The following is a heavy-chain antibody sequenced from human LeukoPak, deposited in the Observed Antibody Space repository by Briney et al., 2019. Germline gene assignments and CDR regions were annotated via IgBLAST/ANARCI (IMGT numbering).Heavy chain of an antibody. J-gene: IGHJ4*02. V-gene: IGHV3-48*03. CDR2: ISSSGRTI. D-gene: IGHD6-13*01. Sequence: GGSLRLSCAVSGFTFSSYEMNWVRQAPGKGLEWVSYISSSGRTIYYADSVKGRFTISRDSAKNSLYLQMDSLRVEDTAVYYCARRAIAEGFDYWGQGTLVTVSS. CDR1: GFTFSSYE. CDR3: ARRAIAEGFDY.